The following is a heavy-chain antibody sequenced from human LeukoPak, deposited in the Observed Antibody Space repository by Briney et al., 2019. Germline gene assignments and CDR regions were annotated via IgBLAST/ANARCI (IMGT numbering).Heavy chain of an antibody. V-gene: IGHV4-34*01. Sequence: ASETLSLTCAVYGGSFSGYYWSWIRQPPGKGLEWIGEINHSGSTNYNPSLKSRVTISVDTSKNQFSLKLSSVTAADTAVYYCARGRSGSYFRRPNAFDYWGQGTLVTVSS. J-gene: IGHJ4*02. CDR1: GGSFSGYY. CDR3: ARGRSGSYFRRPNAFDY. D-gene: IGHD1-26*01. CDR2: INHSGST.